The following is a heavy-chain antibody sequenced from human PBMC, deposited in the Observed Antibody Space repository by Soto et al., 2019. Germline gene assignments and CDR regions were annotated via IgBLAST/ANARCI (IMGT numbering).Heavy chain of an antibody. CDR3: ARERDYYGSGTYYNPPGY. CDR1: CGSINSGDNY. Sequence: SETLSLTCTVSCGSINSGDNYWSSLRQPPGKGLEWIGNIYYSGSTYYNPSLKSRVTISVDTSKNQFSLKLSSVTAADTAVYYCARERDYYGSGTYYNPPGYWGQGTLVTVS. J-gene: IGHJ4*02. V-gene: IGHV4-30-4*01. CDR2: IYYSGST. D-gene: IGHD3-10*01.